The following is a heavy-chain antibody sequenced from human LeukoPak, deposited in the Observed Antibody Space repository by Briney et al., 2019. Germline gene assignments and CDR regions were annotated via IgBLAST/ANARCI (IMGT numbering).Heavy chain of an antibody. CDR1: GXXXXXYG. CDR2: IWYDGSNK. J-gene: IGHJ6*02. D-gene: IGHD2-2*01. V-gene: IGHV3-33*01. CDR3: ARDGIVVVPAAPGRYYYYGMDV. Sequence: LRXXXXXSGXXXXXYGXDWVRQAPGRGLEWVAVIWYDGSNKYYADSVKGRFTISRDNSTNTLYLQMNSLRAEDTAVYYCARDGIVVVPAAPGRYYYYGMDVWGQGTTVTVSS.